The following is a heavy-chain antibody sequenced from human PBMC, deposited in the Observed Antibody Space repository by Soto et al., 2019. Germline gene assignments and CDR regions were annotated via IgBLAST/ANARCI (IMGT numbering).Heavy chain of an antibody. CDR3: ARPSGYGDHCGDLGFDAYDI. V-gene: IGHV1-18*01. CDR1: GYTFTSYG. CDR2: ISAYYGNT. Sequence: ASVKVSCKASGYTFTSYGISWVRQAPGQGLEWMGWISAYYGNTNYAQKLQGRVTMTTDTSTSTAYMELRSLRSDDTAVYYCARPSGYGDHCGDLGFDAYDIWGQGIMVTVS. J-gene: IGHJ3*02. D-gene: IGHD2-15*01.